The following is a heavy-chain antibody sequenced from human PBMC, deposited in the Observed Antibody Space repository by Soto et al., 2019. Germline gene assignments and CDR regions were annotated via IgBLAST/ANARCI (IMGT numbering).Heavy chain of an antibody. CDR2: ISSSSSYT. Sequence: PGGSLRLSCTASGFTFSDYYMSWLRQAPEKGLEWVSYISSSSSYTNYADSVKGRFTISRDNAKNSLYLQMNSLRAEDTAVYYCARLKEGGYREIDYWGQGTLVTVSS. CDR3: ARLKEGGYREIDY. V-gene: IGHV3-11*06. J-gene: IGHJ4*02. CDR1: GFTFSDYY. D-gene: IGHD3-22*01.